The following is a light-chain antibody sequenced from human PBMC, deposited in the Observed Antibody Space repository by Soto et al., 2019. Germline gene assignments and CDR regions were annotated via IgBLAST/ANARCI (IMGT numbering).Light chain of an antibody. V-gene: IGKV1-5*01. Sequence: DIQMTQSPSTLSASVGDRVTITCRASQSISSWLAWYQQKPGKAPKLLIYDASSLESGVPSRFSGSGSGTDFTLTISSLQPDDFATCYCQQYNSYSPLTFGQGTKVEIK. CDR3: QQYNSYSPLT. J-gene: IGKJ1*01. CDR1: QSISSW. CDR2: DAS.